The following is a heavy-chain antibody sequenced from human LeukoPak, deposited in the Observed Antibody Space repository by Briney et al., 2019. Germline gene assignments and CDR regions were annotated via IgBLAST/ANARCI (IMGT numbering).Heavy chain of an antibody. CDR3: ARDLTRNWVVVAATLDY. CDR1: GYTFTGYY. V-gene: IGHV1-2*02. D-gene: IGHD2-15*01. CDR2: INPNSGGT. Sequence: GASVKVSCKASGYTFTGYYMHWVRQAPGQGLEWMGWINPNSGGTNYAQKFQGRVTMTRDTSISTAYMELSRLRSDDTAVYYCARDLTRNWVVVAATLDYWGQGTLVTVSS. J-gene: IGHJ4*02.